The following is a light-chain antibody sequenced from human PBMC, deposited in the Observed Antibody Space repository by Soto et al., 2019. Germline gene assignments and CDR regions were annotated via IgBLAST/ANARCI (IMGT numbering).Light chain of an antibody. Sequence: ETMMTQSPYTLSVSLGERATLSCRASQSLRSSLAWYQQKPGQAPRLLIYDASNRATGIPARFSGSGSGTDFTLTISSLEPEDCAIYYCQQYHTWPITFGGGTKVAIK. CDR2: DAS. CDR1: QSLRSS. J-gene: IGKJ4*01. V-gene: IGKV3D-15*01. CDR3: QQYHTWPIT.